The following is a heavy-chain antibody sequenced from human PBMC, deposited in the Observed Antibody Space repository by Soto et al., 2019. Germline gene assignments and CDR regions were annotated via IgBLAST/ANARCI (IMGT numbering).Heavy chain of an antibody. CDR2: IDPSDSYI. D-gene: IGHD3-16*01. V-gene: IGHV5-10-1*01. Sequence: GESLKISCKGSGFSFTKYWISWVRQMPGKGLEWMGRIDPSDSYINYSPSFQGHVTISADKSINTAYLQWSSLRASDTAIYYCARHYICRGGDCYYYGMDVWGQGTTVTVSS. CDR1: GFSFTKYW. CDR3: ARHYICRGGDCYYYGMDV. J-gene: IGHJ6*02.